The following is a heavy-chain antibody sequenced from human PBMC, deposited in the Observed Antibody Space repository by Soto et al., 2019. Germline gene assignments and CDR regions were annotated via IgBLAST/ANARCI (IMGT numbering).Heavy chain of an antibody. CDR1: GGSITTNGHY. J-gene: IGHJ5*02. D-gene: IGHD6-19*01. CDR3: AREQWGFDA. Sequence: QVQLQESGPELVKPSQTLSLTCSVSGGSITTNGHYWTWIRQHPGQGLEWIAYIYYTGNSYLNPSHKSRLNISVDTSKNQFSLKLRSVTAADTAVYHCAREQWGFDAWGQGTLVTVSS. CDR2: IYYTGNS. V-gene: IGHV4-31*03.